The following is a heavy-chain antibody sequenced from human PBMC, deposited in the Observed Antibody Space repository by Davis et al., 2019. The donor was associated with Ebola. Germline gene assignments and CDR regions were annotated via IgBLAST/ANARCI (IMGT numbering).Heavy chain of an antibody. CDR1: GVIFKNAW. CDR3: TTDSAGSRDY. J-gene: IGHJ4*02. Sequence: PGGSLRLSCAVSGVIFKNAWMSWVRQAPGKGLEWVGRIKSKADGGTPDYAAPVKGRFTISRDDSKNTLYLQMNSLKTEDTAMYYCTTDSAGSRDYWGQGTLVTVSS. V-gene: IGHV3-15*01. CDR2: IKSKADGGTP. D-gene: IGHD3-10*01.